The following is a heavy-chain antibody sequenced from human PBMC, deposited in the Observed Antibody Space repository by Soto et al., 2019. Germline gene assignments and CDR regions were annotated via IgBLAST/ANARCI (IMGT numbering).Heavy chain of an antibody. CDR3: AMPFRGDYHGSGIEDACDI. Sequence: QLQLQESGPGLVKPSETLSLTCTVSGDSANTYYWSWIRQPPGKGLEWIGYIYNSGRTNYNPSLRGRVSISLDTAKSQSSRRLTSVTAADTAVYYCAMPFRGDYHGSGIEDACDIWGRGTMVTVSS. CDR2: IYNSGRT. CDR1: GDSANTYY. J-gene: IGHJ3*02. D-gene: IGHD3-10*01. V-gene: IGHV4-4*08.